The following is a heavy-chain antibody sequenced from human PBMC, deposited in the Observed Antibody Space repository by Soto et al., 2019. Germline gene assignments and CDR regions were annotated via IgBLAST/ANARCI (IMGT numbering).Heavy chain of an antibody. J-gene: IGHJ4*02. CDR3: ARSSGYVPGGY. D-gene: IGHD5-12*01. Sequence: SETLSLTCAVSGYPISSGYYWGWIRQPPGKGLEWIGIIHHSGSTYYNPSLRSRITISVDTSKNQFSLKMPSVTAADTAVYYCARSSGYVPGGYWGQGILVXV. V-gene: IGHV4-38-2*01. CDR1: GYPISSGYY. CDR2: IHHSGST.